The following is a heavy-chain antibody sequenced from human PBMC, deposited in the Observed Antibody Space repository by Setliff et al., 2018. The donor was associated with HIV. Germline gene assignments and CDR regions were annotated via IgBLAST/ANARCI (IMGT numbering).Heavy chain of an antibody. J-gene: IGHJ4*02. D-gene: IGHD1-26*01. CDR1: GLTFSSYD. Sequence: GGSLRLSCAASGLTFSSYDMHWVRQAAGKGLEWVSSISSSSSTINYADSVKGRFTISRDNAKNSLYLQMNSLRAEDTAVYYCARAEGATSGNYYRNWGQGTLVTVSS. V-gene: IGHV3-48*04. CDR3: ARAEGATSGNYYRN. CDR2: ISSSSSTI.